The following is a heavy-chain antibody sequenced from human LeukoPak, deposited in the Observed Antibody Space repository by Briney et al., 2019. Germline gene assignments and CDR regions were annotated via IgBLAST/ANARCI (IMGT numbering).Heavy chain of an antibody. V-gene: IGHV7-4-1*02. J-gene: IGHJ5*02. CDR3: ARAPGSYSNYWFDP. D-gene: IGHD4-11*01. Sequence: ASVKVSCKASGYTFTGYYMHWVRQAPGQGLEWMGWINTNTGNPTYAQGFTGRFVFSLDTSVSTAYLQISSLKAEDTAVYYCARAPGSYSNYWFDPWGQGTLVTVSS. CDR2: INTNTGNP. CDR1: GYTFTGYY.